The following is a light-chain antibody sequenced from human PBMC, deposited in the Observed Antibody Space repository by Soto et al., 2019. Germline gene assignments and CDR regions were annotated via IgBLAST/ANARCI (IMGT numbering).Light chain of an antibody. CDR2: EGS. J-gene: IGLJ1*01. CDR1: SREVGSYNL. CDR3: CSYAGSSTFYV. Sequence: SVLTQPASVSGSPGQSITISCTGTSREVGSYNLFSWYQQHPGKTPQLMIYEGSKRPSGVSNRFSGSKSGNTASLTISGLQAEDEADYYCCSYAGSSTFYVFGTGTKLTVL. V-gene: IGLV2-23*03.